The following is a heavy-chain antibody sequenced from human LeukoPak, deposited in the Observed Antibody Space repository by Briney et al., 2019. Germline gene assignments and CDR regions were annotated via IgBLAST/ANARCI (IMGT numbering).Heavy chain of an antibody. J-gene: IGHJ6*02. D-gene: IGHD3-3*01. CDR2: INPNSGGT. Sequence: ASVKVSCKASGYTFTAYYMHWVRQAPGQGLEWMGWINPNSGGTNYAQNFQGRVTMTRETSISTAYMELSRLRSDDTAVYYCARDLYLGGIGYYIKYNYGMDVWGQGTTVTVSS. CDR1: GYTFTAYY. V-gene: IGHV1-2*02. CDR3: ARDLYLGGIGYYIKYNYGMDV.